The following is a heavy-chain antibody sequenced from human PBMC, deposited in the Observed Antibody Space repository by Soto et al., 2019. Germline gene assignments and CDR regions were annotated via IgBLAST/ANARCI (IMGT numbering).Heavy chain of an antibody. V-gene: IGHV4-59*01. J-gene: IGHJ6*02. CDR3: AGAGIGDFWSGYFFEAHLLYYGMDV. D-gene: IGHD3-3*01. CDR1: GGSISSYY. CDR2: IYYSVST. Sequence: XATLSLTSTVCGGSISSYYWSWIRQPPGKGLEWIGYIYYSVSTNYNPSLKSRVTISVDTSKNQFSLKLSSVTAADTAVYYCAGAGIGDFWSGYFFEAHLLYYGMDVWGQGTTVTVSS.